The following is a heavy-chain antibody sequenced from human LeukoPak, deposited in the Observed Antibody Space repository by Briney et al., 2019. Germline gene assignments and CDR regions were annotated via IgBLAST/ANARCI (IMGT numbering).Heavy chain of an antibody. Sequence: ASVKVSCKASGCTFTSYDINWVRQATGQGLEWMGWINPNSGGTNYAQKFQGRVTMTRDTSISTAYMELSRLRSDGTAVYYCARDAITMVRGVISHWGQGTLVTVSS. V-gene: IGHV1-2*02. CDR2: INPNSGGT. D-gene: IGHD3-10*01. J-gene: IGHJ4*02. CDR3: ARDAITMVRGVISH. CDR1: GCTFTSYD.